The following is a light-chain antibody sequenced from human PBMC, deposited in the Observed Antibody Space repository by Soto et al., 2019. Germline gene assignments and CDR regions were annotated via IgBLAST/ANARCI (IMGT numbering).Light chain of an antibody. CDR2: AAS. CDR3: PQSYTMPYT. CDR1: ESISTF. J-gene: IGKJ2*01. Sequence: DIQMTQSPSSLSASVGERLTITCRASESISTFLNWYQNKPGAAPKLVIYAASTLQSGVPSRFSDSRSRTEFALTISSVQPADFAPYYCPQSYTMPYTFGQGTKVEIE. V-gene: IGKV1-39*01.